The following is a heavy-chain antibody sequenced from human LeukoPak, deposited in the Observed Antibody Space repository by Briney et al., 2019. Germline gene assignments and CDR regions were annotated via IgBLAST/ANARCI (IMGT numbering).Heavy chain of an antibody. D-gene: IGHD2-8*01. J-gene: IGHJ4*02. CDR2: INSDGSST. CDR3: TVNDGVY. V-gene: IGHV3-74*01. Sequence: PGGPLRLSCAASGFTFSSQWMHWVRQVPGKGLVWVARINSDGSSTSYVDSVKGRFTISRDNAKNTLYLQMNSLRPEDTALYYCTVNDGVYWGQGTQVTVSS. CDR1: GFTFSSQW.